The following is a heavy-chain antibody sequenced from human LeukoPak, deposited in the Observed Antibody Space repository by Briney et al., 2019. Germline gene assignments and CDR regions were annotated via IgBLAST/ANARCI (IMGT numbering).Heavy chain of an antibody. V-gene: IGHV4-39*01. D-gene: IGHD4-17*01. CDR2: IYYSGST. CDR1: GGSISSSSYY. J-gene: IGHJ4*02. Sequence: SETLSLTCTVSGGSISSSSYYWGWIRQPPGKGLEWIGTIYYSGSTYYNPSLKSRVTISVDTSKNQFSVKLSSVTAADTAVYYCARHGGAYGDYWYYFDYWGQGTLVTVSS. CDR3: ARHGGAYGDYWYYFDY.